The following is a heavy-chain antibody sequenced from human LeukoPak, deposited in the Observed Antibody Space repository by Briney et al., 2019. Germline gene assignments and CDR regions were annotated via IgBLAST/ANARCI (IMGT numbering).Heavy chain of an antibody. CDR1: GFTFSSYT. CDR3: ARDPFSGYDKRVYYFDY. CDR2: ISSRSSYI. Sequence: GGSLRLSCAASGFTFSSYTMNWVRQAPGKGLEWVSSISSRSSYIYYADLVKGRFTISRDNAKNSLYLQMNSLRAEDTAVYYCARDPFSGYDKRVYYFDYWGQGTLVTVSS. V-gene: IGHV3-21*06. D-gene: IGHD5-12*01. J-gene: IGHJ4*02.